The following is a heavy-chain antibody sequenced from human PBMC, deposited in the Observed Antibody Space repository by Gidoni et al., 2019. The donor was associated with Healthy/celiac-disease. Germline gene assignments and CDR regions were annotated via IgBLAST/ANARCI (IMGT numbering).Heavy chain of an antibody. CDR1: GFPFSDYY. V-gene: IGHV3-11*05. J-gene: IGHJ6*02. Sequence: QVQLVESGGGLVKPGGSLRLSCAASGFPFSDYYMSWIRQAPGKGLEWVSYISSSSSYTNYADSVKGRFTISRDNAKNSLYLQMNSLRAEDTAVYYCARDRGAAGRYYYGMDVWGQGTTVTVSS. CDR3: ARDRGAAGRYYYGMDV. D-gene: IGHD6-13*01. CDR2: ISSSSSYT.